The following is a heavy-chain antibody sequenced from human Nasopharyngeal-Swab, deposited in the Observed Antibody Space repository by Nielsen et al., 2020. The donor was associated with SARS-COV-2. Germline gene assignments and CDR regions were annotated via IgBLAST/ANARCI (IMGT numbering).Heavy chain of an antibody. CDR2: INSDGSST. CDR3: ARGYYDFWSGYAGFDP. Sequence: GGSLRLSCAASGFTFSSYWMHWVRQTPGKGLVWVSRINSDGSSTSYADSVKGRFTISRDNAKNTLYLQMNSLRAEDTAVYYCARGYYDFWSGYAGFDPWGQGTLVTVSS. V-gene: IGHV3-74*01. CDR1: GFTFSSYW. J-gene: IGHJ5*02. D-gene: IGHD3-3*01.